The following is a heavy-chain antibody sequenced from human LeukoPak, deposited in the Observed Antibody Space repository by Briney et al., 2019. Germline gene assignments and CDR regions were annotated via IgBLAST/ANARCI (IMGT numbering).Heavy chain of an antibody. Sequence: TSSETLSLTCAVSGVSFSGYYWSWIRQPPGKGLEWIGEINHSGSTNYNPSLKSRVTISVNTSKNQFSLKLSSVTAADTAVYYCARRDSSSWYYFDYWGQGTLVTVSS. D-gene: IGHD6-13*01. CDR1: GVSFSGYY. CDR2: INHSGST. CDR3: ARRDSSSWYYFDY. V-gene: IGHV4-34*01. J-gene: IGHJ4*02.